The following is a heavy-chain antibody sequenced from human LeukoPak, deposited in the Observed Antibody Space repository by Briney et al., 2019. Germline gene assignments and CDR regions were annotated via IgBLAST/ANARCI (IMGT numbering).Heavy chain of an antibody. CDR2: ISGSGGSA. Sequence: GGSLRLSCAASGFTFSSYAMSWVRQAPGKGLEWVSAISGSGGSAYYADSVKVRFTISRDNSKNTLYLQMNSLRAEDTAVYYCAKDRRFLEWLPTPSDVWGKGTTVTVSS. CDR1: GFTFSSYA. CDR3: AKDRRFLEWLPTPSDV. J-gene: IGHJ6*04. D-gene: IGHD3-3*01. V-gene: IGHV3-23*01.